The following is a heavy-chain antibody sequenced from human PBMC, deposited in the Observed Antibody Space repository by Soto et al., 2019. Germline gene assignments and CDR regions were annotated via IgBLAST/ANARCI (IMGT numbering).Heavy chain of an antibody. CDR2: TYYRSKWYN. CDR1: GDSVSSNSAA. D-gene: IGHD3-10*01. J-gene: IGHJ6*02. V-gene: IGHV6-1*01. CDR3: ARDRSLLLWFGSRTYGMDV. Sequence: SQTLSLPCAISGDSVSSNSAAWNWIRQSPSRGLEWLGRTYYRSKWYNDYAVSVKSRITINPDTSKNQFSLQLTSVTPEDTAVYYCARDRSLLLWFGSRTYGMDVWGQGTTVTVSS.